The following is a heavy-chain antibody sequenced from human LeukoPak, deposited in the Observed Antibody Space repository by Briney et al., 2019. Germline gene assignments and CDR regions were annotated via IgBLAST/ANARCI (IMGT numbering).Heavy chain of an antibody. J-gene: IGHJ4*02. CDR3: VRDFNWAFDY. CDR1: GDSVSSKSIS. Sequence: SQTLSLTCAISGDSVSSKSISWNRVRQSPSRDLEYLGRTRYRSTWNTFYSLSVQGRITINADTSRNQVSLRLNSVTPEDTALYYCVRDFNWAFDYWGQGTLVTVSS. D-gene: IGHD7-27*01. V-gene: IGHV6-1*01. CDR2: TRYRSTWNT.